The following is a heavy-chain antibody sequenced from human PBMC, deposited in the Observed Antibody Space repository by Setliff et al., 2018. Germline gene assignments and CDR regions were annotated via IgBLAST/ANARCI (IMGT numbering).Heavy chain of an antibody. V-gene: IGHV7-4-1*02. Sequence: ASVKVSCKASGYTFTSYAMNWVRQAPGQGLEWMGWINTNTGNPTYAQGFTGRFVFSLGTSVSTAYLQISSLKAEDTAVYYCASRGTSNGYYYYMDVWGKGTTVTVSS. CDR1: GYTFTSYA. CDR3: ASRGTSNGYYYYMDV. D-gene: IGHD3-16*01. CDR2: INTNTGNP. J-gene: IGHJ6*03.